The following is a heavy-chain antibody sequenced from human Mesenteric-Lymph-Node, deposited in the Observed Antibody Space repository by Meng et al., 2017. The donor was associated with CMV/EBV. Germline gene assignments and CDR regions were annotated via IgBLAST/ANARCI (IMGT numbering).Heavy chain of an antibody. CDR2: ISSSSSSM. CDR1: GFSFSIYS. Sequence: GGSLRLSCAASGFSFSIYSMNWVRQVPGKGLEWVSYISSSSSSMFYADSVRGRFTISRDNAKNSLYLQMNSLRAEDTGIYYCARDHYGGSVRTFDYRGLGTLVTVSS. J-gene: IGHJ4*02. CDR3: ARDHYGGSVRTFDY. D-gene: IGHD2-21*01. V-gene: IGHV3-48*04.